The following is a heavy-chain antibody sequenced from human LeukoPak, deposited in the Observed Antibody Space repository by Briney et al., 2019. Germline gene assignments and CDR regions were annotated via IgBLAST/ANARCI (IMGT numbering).Heavy chain of an antibody. J-gene: IGHJ4*02. CDR2: IYSSYFT. CDR3: ARVHIVTGTYFDS. Sequence: SETLSLTCTVSADSMSGYSWSWLRQPAGKELEWIGRIYSSYFTEYNRSLDGRVTMSIDTSKNQLSLMLDSVTAADTAVYYCARVHIVTGTYFDSWGQGALVTVSS. V-gene: IGHV4-4*07. D-gene: IGHD3-10*01. CDR1: ADSMSGYS.